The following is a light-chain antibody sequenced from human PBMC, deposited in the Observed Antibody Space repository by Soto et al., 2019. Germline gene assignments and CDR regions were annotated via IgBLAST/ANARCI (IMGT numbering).Light chain of an antibody. V-gene: IGKV1-5*01. Sequence: DIQMTQSPSTLSASVCDMVTLTFRASQCVSSFLGWYQQKPGKVPNLLIFDVSIWATGVPSRFSGSGSGTEFTLTISSLQPEDFATYSCQQYYISRSFGQGTKVDIK. CDR3: QQYYISRS. J-gene: IGKJ1*01. CDR2: DVS. CDR1: QCVSSF.